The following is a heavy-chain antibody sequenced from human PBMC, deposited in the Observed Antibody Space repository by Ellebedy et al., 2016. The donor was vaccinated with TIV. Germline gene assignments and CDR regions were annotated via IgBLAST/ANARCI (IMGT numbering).Heavy chain of an antibody. CDR3: AKDQGPGDGYNSDLWSFNY. J-gene: IGHJ4*02. D-gene: IGHD5-24*01. Sequence: GESLKISXAASGFTFSSYAMSWVRQAPGKGLEWVSAISGSGGSTYYADSVKGRFTISRDNSKNTLYLQMNSLRAEDTAVYYCAKDQGPGDGYNSDLWSFNYWGQGTLVTVSS. CDR2: ISGSGGST. V-gene: IGHV3-23*01. CDR1: GFTFSSYA.